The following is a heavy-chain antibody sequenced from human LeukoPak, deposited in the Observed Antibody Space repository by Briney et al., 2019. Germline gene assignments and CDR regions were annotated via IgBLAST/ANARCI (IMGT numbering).Heavy chain of an antibody. V-gene: IGHV3-7*01. CDR1: GFTLSSYW. J-gene: IGHJ4*02. Sequence: GGSLRLXCAASGFTLSSYWMSWVRQAPGKGLEWVANIKQDGSEKYYVDSVKGRFTISRDNAKNSLYLQMNSLRAEDTAVYYCASFRGSSWYGSVDYWGQGTLVTVSS. CDR2: IKQDGSEK. CDR3: ASFRGSSWYGSVDY. D-gene: IGHD6-13*01.